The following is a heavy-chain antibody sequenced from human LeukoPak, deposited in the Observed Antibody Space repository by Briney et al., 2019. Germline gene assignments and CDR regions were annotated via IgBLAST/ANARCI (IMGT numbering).Heavy chain of an antibody. CDR3: AKGAGSASYYYYMDV. CDR1: GFTFSSYG. V-gene: IGHV3-30*02. Sequence: GGSLRLSCAASGFTFSSYGMHWVRQAPGKGLEWVAVIWYGGSNKYYADSVKGRFTISRDNSKNTLYLQMNSLRAEDTAVYYCAKGAGSASYYYYMDVWGKGTTVTVSS. J-gene: IGHJ6*03. CDR2: IWYGGSNK. D-gene: IGHD3-10*01.